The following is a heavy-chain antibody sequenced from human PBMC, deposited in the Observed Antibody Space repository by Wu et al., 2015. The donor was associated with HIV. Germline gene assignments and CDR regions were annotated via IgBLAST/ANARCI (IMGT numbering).Heavy chain of an antibody. D-gene: IGHD6-19*01. J-gene: IGHJ4*02. CDR2: MNPRTGNT. CDR1: GYTFTSFD. V-gene: IGHV1-8*01. Sequence: QVLLVQSGAEVKKPGASVKVSCKASGYTFTSFDINWVRQATGQGLEWMGWMNPRTGNTGYAQKFQGRVTMTRDTSISTANMELSSLRSEDTAVYYCARQRAYTSGWYIFDYWGQGTLVTSPQ. CDR3: ARQRAYTSGWYIFDY.